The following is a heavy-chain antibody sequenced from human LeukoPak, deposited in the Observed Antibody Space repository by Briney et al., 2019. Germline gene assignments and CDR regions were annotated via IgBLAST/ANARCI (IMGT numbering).Heavy chain of an antibody. J-gene: IGHJ4*02. CDR3: ARVGMATSYFDY. V-gene: IGHV4-39*07. Sequence: SETLSLTCTVSGGSISSSSYYWGWIRQPPGKGLEWIGSIYYSGSTYYNPSLKGRVTLSVDTSKNQFSLKLSSVTAADTAVYYCARVGMATSYFDYWGQGTLVTVSS. CDR2: IYYSGST. D-gene: IGHD5-24*01. CDR1: GGSISSSSYY.